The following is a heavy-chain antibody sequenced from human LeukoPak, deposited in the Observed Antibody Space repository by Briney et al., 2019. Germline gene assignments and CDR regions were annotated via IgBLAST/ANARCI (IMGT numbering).Heavy chain of an antibody. V-gene: IGHV3-7*01. CDR1: GFTFINYW. CDR2: IKHDGSEI. J-gene: IGHJ5*02. Sequence: GGSLRLSCAASGFTFINYWMTWVRQAPGKGLEWVANIKHDGSEIYYGGSVKGRFTILRDNTKTSVYLQMNTLRAEDTAMYYCAREYVGLYSGGQWTNWIDRWGQGTLVTVSS. CDR3: AREYVGLYSGGQWTNWIDR. D-gene: IGHD1-26*01.